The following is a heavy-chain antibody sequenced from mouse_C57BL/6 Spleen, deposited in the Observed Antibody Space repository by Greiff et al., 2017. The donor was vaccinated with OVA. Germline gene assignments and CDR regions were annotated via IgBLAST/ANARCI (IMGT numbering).Heavy chain of an antibody. Sequence: VQLQQSGPELVKPGASVKISCKASGYSFTGYYMNWVKQSPEKSLEWIGEINPSTGGTTYNQKFKAKATLTVDKSSSTAYMQLKSLTSEDSAVYYCARGGSGYFDYWGQGTTRTVSS. CDR2: INPSTGGT. J-gene: IGHJ2*01. D-gene: IGHD3-1*01. CDR1: GYSFTGYY. CDR3: ARGGSGYFDY. V-gene: IGHV1-42*01.